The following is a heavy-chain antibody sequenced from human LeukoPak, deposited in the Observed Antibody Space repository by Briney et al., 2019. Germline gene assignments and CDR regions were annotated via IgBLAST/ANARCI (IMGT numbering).Heavy chain of an antibody. Sequence: PGGSLRLSCAASGFTFNNYWMSWVRQAPGKGLEWVANISKDGSEKYYVDSVKGRFTISRDNSLYLQMNSLRAEDTAVYYCARRYCSDGSCYSIDYWGQGTLVTVSS. CDR1: GFTFNNYW. J-gene: IGHJ4*02. D-gene: IGHD2-15*01. CDR2: ISKDGSEK. CDR3: ARRYCSDGSCYSIDY. V-gene: IGHV3-7*01.